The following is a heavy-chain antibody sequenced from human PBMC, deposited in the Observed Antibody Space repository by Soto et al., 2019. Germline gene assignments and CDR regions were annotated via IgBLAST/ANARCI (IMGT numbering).Heavy chain of an antibody. J-gene: IGHJ4*02. CDR3: AKDSWYFDL. CDR2: IDTRGSST. V-gene: IGHV3-74*01. Sequence: QPGGSLRLSWEASGFIFTNFWMHCVRQVPGKGLVWVSRIDTRGSSTSYADSVKGRFNISRDNAKNTVSLQMNSLRAEDTGVYYCAKDSWYFDLWSQGSLVTVSS. D-gene: IGHD6-13*01. CDR1: GFIFTNFW.